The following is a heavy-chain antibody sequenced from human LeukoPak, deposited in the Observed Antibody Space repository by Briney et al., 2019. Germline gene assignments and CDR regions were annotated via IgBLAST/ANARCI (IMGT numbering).Heavy chain of an antibody. CDR3: ARGLSGTYYYYYYYSMDV. J-gene: IGHJ6*02. CDR1: GESFSGYY. CDR2: IDHSGST. Sequence: SETLSLTCAVYGESFSGYYWSWIRQPPGKGLEWLGEIDHSGSTNYNPSLKSRVTISVDMSRNQFSLKVTSVTAVDTAVYYCARGLSGTYYYYYYYSMDVWGQGTTVTVSS. V-gene: IGHV4-34*01. D-gene: IGHD1-26*01.